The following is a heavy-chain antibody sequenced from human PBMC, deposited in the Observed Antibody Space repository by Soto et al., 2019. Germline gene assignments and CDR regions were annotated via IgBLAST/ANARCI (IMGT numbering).Heavy chain of an antibody. CDR2: IKSKTDDGTT. Sequence: GGSLRLSCAASGFSFSNAWMNWVREAPGKGLEWVGRIKSKTDDGTTDYAAPVKGRFTISRDDSKNTLYLQMNSLKTEDTAVYFCTTAPYCSSAFCRWPGFDYWGQGTLVTVSS. CDR3: TTAPYCSSAFCRWPGFDY. V-gene: IGHV3-15*07. J-gene: IGHJ4*02. D-gene: IGHD2-2*01. CDR1: GFSFSNAW.